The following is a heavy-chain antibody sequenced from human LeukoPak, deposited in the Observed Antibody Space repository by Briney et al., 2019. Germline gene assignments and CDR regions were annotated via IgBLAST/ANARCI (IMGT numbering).Heavy chain of an antibody. Sequence: GGSLRLSCAASGFTFSSYWMNWARQAPGKGLEWVASINHNGNVNYYVDSVTGRFTISRDNPKNSLYLHMSNLRAEDTAVYFCARGGGLDVWGQGATVTVSS. D-gene: IGHD3-16*01. CDR1: GFTFSSYW. CDR3: ARGGGLDV. V-gene: IGHV3-7*03. J-gene: IGHJ6*02. CDR2: INHNGNVN.